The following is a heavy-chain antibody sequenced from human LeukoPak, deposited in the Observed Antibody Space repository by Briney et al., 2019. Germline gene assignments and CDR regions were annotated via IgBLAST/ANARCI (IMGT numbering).Heavy chain of an antibody. D-gene: IGHD6-13*01. CDR2: IYHSGST. CDR1: GYSISSGYY. CDR3: ARDPHIAAAVDFDY. J-gene: IGHJ4*02. Sequence: SETLPLTCAVSGYSISSGYYWGWIRQPPGKGLEWIGSIYHSGSTYYNPSLKSRVTISVDTSKNQFSLKLSSVTAADTAVYYCARDPHIAAAVDFDYWGQGTLVTVSS. V-gene: IGHV4-38-2*02.